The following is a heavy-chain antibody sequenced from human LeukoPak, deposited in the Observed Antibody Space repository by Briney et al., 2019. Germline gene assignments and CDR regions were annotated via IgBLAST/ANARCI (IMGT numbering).Heavy chain of an antibody. Sequence: GGSLRLSCAASGFTFSSYWMSWVRQVPGKGLEWVANIKQDGSEKYYVDSVKGRFTISRDNAKNSLYLQMNSLRAEDTAVYYCASRGGLTYYYDSSGYYYKYWGQGTLVTVSS. V-gene: IGHV3-7*01. D-gene: IGHD3-22*01. CDR1: GFTFSSYW. CDR3: ASRGGLTYYYDSSGYYYKY. J-gene: IGHJ4*02. CDR2: IKQDGSEK.